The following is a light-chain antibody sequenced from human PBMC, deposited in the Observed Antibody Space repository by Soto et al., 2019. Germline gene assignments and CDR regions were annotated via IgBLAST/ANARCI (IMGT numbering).Light chain of an antibody. Sequence: EIVITQSPATLSVSPGERATLSCRASQSVSSNLAWYQQKPGQAPRLLIYGASTRATGIPARFSGSGSGTEFTLTISSLQSEDFALYYCQQYNNLPRTFGQGTKVEIK. V-gene: IGKV3-15*01. CDR1: QSVSSN. CDR2: GAS. J-gene: IGKJ1*01. CDR3: QQYNNLPRT.